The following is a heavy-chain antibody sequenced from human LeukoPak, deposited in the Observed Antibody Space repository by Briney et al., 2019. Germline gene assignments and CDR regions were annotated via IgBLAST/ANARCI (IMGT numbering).Heavy chain of an antibody. CDR3: ATVVWGTSPGYSYGGDYFDY. V-gene: IGHV1-24*01. CDR2: FDPEDGET. D-gene: IGHD5-18*01. Sequence: ASVKVSCKVSEYTLTELSMHWVRQAPGKGLEWMGGFDPEDGETIYAQKFQGRVTMTEDTSTDTAYMELSSLRSEDTAVYYCATVVWGTSPGYSYGGDYFDYWGQGTLVTVSS. CDR1: EYTLTELS. J-gene: IGHJ4*02.